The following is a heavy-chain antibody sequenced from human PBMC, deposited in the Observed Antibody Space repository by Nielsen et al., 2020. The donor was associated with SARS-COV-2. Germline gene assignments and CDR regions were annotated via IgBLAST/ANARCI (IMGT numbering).Heavy chain of an antibody. V-gene: IGHV3-48*02. Sequence: GGSLRLSCAASGFTFSSYSMNWVRQAPGKGLEWVSYISSSSSTIYYADSVKGRFTISRDNAKNSLYLQMNSLRDEDTAVYYCARGAAPYYYYYYMDVWGKGTTVTVSS. CDR1: GFTFSSYS. CDR3: ARGAAPYYYYYYMDV. J-gene: IGHJ6*03. D-gene: IGHD1-26*01. CDR2: ISSSSSTI.